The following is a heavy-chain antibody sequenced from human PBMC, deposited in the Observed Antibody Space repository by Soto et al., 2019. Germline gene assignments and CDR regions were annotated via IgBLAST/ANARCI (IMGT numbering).Heavy chain of an antibody. J-gene: IGHJ5*02. CDR2: IVVGSGNT. D-gene: IGHD3-3*01. V-gene: IGHV1-58*02. CDR1: GFTFSSSG. Sequence: SVKVSCKASGFTFSSSGIHWVRQARGQRLEWIGWIVVGSGNTNYAQKFQERVTITRDVSTNTAYMELTSLRSEDTAVYYCAAFLAKDTATTGFYPRGQEALVTVS. CDR3: AAFLAKDTATTGFYP.